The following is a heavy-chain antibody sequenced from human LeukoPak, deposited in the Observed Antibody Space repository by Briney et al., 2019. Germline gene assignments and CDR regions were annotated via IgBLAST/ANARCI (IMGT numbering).Heavy chain of an antibody. Sequence: SETLSLTCAVYGGSFSGYYWSWIRQPPGKGLEWIGETDHSGSTNYNPSLKSRVTISVDTSKNQFSLKLSSVTAADTAVYYCARGSGYDFWSGYYPPRYYGMDVWGQGTTVTVSS. V-gene: IGHV4-34*01. CDR3: ARGSGYDFWSGYYPPRYYGMDV. D-gene: IGHD3-3*01. J-gene: IGHJ6*02. CDR1: GGSFSGYY. CDR2: TDHSGST.